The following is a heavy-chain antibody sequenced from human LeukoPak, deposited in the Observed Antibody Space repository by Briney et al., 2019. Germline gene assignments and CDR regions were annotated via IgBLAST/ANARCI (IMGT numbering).Heavy chain of an antibody. D-gene: IGHD3-10*01. V-gene: IGHV4-61*02. CDR2: IYTSGST. CDR1: GGSISSGSYY. Sequence: SETLSLTCTVSGGSISSGSYYWSWIRQPAGKGLEWIGRIYTSGSTNYNPSLKSRVTISVDTSKNQFSLKLSSVTAADTAVYYCARDFPPLLSWGQGTLVTVSS. J-gene: IGHJ5*02. CDR3: ARDFPPLLS.